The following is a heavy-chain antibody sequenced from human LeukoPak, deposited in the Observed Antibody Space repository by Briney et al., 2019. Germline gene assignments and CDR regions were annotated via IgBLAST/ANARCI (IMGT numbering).Heavy chain of an antibody. V-gene: IGHV3-23*01. D-gene: IGHD6-19*01. Sequence: GGSLRLSCAASGSTFTPFAMIWVRQAPGKGLEWVSAMDGSGDYTLYADSVKGRFSISRDNSKNTVYLHMSSLRAEDTAVYYCAKALSSEWLTPEHWGQGTLVTVSS. J-gene: IGHJ4*02. CDR3: AKALSSEWLTPEH. CDR2: MDGSGDYT. CDR1: GSTFTPFA.